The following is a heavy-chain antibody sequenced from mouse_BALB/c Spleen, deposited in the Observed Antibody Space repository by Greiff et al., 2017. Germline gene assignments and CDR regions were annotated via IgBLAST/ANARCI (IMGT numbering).Heavy chain of an antibody. CDR1: GFTFTDYY. D-gene: IGHD2-3*01. CDR2: IRNKANGYTT. Sequence: EVQRVESGGGLVQPGGSLRLSCATSGFTFTDYYMSWVRQPPGKALEWLGFIRNKANGYTTEYSASVKGRFTISRDNSQSILYLQMNTLRAEDSATYYCARDYDGYYPWYFDVWGAGTTVTVSS. V-gene: IGHV7-3*02. CDR3: ARDYDGYYPWYFDV. J-gene: IGHJ1*01.